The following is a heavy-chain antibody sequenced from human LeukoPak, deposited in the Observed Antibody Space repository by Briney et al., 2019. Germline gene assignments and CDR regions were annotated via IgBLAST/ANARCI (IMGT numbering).Heavy chain of an antibody. Sequence: GGSLRLSCAASGFTFSTYNMNWVRQAPGKGLEWVSSITSGGTYTYYADSVKGRFTTSRDNAKNSLSLQLSNLRAEDTAVYYCARGHYDILTASYKWTPDYWGQGILVAVSS. CDR1: GFTFSTYN. J-gene: IGHJ4*02. D-gene: IGHD3-9*01. CDR2: ITSGGTYT. CDR3: ARGHYDILTASYKWTPDY. V-gene: IGHV3-21*06.